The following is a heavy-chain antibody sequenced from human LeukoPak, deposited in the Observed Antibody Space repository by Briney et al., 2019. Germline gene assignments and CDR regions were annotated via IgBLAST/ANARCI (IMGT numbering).Heavy chain of an antibody. D-gene: IGHD6-19*01. Sequence: ASVKVSCKASGYTFDENHIHWVRQAPGQGLEWMGWISAFNGNTNYAQNLQGRVTMTTDTSTSTAYMELRSLTSDDTAVYYCAREGQWLAIGLDFWGQGTLVTVSS. CDR3: AREGQWLAIGLDF. V-gene: IGHV1-18*04. CDR1: GYTFDENH. CDR2: ISAFNGNT. J-gene: IGHJ4*02.